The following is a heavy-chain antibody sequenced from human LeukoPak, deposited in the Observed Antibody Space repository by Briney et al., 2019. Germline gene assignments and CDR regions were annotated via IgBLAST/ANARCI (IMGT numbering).Heavy chain of an antibody. CDR1: GYSISSGYY. CDR2: IYHSGLI. J-gene: IGHJ5*02. Sequence: PSETLSLTCTVSGYSISSGYYWGWIRQPPGKGLEWIANIYHSGLIYYNPSLKSRVTISLDTSKNQFSLKLSSVTAADTAVYYCARDVVAAAGWGFDPWGQGTLVTVSS. V-gene: IGHV4-38-2*02. CDR3: ARDVVAAAGWGFDP. D-gene: IGHD6-13*01.